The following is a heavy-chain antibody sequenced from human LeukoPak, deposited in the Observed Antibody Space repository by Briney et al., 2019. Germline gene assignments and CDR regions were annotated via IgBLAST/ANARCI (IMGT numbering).Heavy chain of an antibody. Sequence: GSLRLSCAASGFTFSSYAMSWVRQPPGKGLEWIGSIYYSGSTYYNPSLKSRVTISVDTSKNQFSLKLSSVTAADTAVYYCAREIYYGDAFDIWGQGTMVTVSS. CDR3: AREIYYGDAFDI. CDR2: IYYSGST. CDR1: GFTFSSYA. V-gene: IGHV4-39*07. D-gene: IGHD3-10*01. J-gene: IGHJ3*02.